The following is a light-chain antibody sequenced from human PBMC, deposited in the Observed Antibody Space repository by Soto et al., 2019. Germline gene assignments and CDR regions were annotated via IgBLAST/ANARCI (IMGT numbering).Light chain of an antibody. CDR3: QQSYSTPS. J-gene: IGKJ2*01. CDR1: QSISSY. V-gene: IGKV1-39*01. Sequence: DIQMTQPPSSLSASVGARVTITCRASQSISSYLNWYQQKPGKGPKLLIYAASSLQSGVPSRFSGSGSGRDFTVAISSLQPEGLATYYCQQSYSTPSFGQGTKLEIK. CDR2: AAS.